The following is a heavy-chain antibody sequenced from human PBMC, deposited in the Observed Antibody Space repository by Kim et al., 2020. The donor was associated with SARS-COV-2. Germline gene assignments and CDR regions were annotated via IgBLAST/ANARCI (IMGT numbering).Heavy chain of an antibody. V-gene: IGHV4-4*07. J-gene: IGHJ4*02. CDR2: IYTSGST. CDR1: GGSISSYY. D-gene: IGHD3-3*01. CDR3: ARERQEIIDDFWSGYYTDY. Sequence: SETLSLTCTVSGGSISSYYWSWIRQPAGKGLEWIGRIYTSGSTNYNPSLKSRVTMSVDTSKNQFSLKLSSVTAADTAVYYCARERQEIIDDFWSGYYTDYWGQGTLVTVSS.